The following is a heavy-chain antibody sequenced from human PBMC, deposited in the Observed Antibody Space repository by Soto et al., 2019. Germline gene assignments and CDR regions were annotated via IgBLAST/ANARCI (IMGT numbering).Heavy chain of an antibody. J-gene: IGHJ5*02. Sequence: SETLAVSCTVSGDSIIIRDFYWGWVRQPPGKGLEWIGSIFYLGSSYYNPSLKSRVTISVDTSKNQFSLRLRSVTAADTALYFCARHSLALRKNNWFDPWGQGIMVTVSS. CDR1: GDSIIIRDFY. CDR2: IFYLGSS. V-gene: IGHV4-39*01. D-gene: IGHD3-3*02. CDR3: ARHSLALRKNNWFDP.